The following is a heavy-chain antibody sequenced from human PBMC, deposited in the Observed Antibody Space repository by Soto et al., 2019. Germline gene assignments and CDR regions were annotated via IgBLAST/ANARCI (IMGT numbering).Heavy chain of an antibody. Sequence: SETLSLTCTVSGGSISRYYWSWIRQPAGKGLEWIGRIYTSGSTNYNPSLKSRDTMSVDTSKNQFSLKLSSVTAADTAVYYCARDRFGSSWYREYYFDYWGQGTLVTVSS. D-gene: IGHD6-13*01. CDR1: GGSISRYY. J-gene: IGHJ4*02. CDR2: IYTSGST. CDR3: ARDRFGSSWYREYYFDY. V-gene: IGHV4-4*07.